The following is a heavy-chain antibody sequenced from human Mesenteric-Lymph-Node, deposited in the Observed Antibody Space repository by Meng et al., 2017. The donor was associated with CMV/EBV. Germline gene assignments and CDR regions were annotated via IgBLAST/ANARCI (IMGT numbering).Heavy chain of an antibody. J-gene: IGHJ5*02. V-gene: IGHV4-39*01. D-gene: IGHD3-16*02. Sequence: SETLSLTCIVSGGSISRNTYFWGWIRQPPGKGLEWIGSIYSSGTTYYNPSLKSRVTISVDTSKNQFSLKLRSVTAADRAVYHCVGHVNRRWFDPWGQGILVTVSS. CDR3: VGHVNRRWFDP. CDR2: IYSSGTT. CDR1: GGSISRNTYF.